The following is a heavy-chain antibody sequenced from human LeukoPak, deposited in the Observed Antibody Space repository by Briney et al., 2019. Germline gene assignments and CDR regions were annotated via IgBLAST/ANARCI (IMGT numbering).Heavy chain of an antibody. Sequence: MSSETLSLTCTVSGGSISSSSYYWGWIRQPPGKGLEWIGSIYYSGSTYYNPSLKSRVTISVDTSKNQFSLKLSSVTAADTAVYYCARAAYDSSGYYYFESRYYFDYWGQGTLVTVSS. CDR1: GGSISSSSYY. J-gene: IGHJ4*02. CDR2: IYYSGST. V-gene: IGHV4-39*07. CDR3: ARAAYDSSGYYYFESRYYFDY. D-gene: IGHD3-22*01.